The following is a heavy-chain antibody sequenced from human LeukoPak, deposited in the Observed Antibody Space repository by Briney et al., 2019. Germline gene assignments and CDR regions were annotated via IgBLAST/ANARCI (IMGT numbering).Heavy chain of an antibody. D-gene: IGHD2-15*01. CDR1: GFTFDDYG. J-gene: IGHJ4*02. CDR3: ARDLEGYCSGGSCYSFHYFDY. V-gene: IGHV3-20*04. Sequence: GGSRRLSCAASGFTFDDYGMSWVCQAPGKGLEWVSGINWNGGSTGYADSVKGRFTISRDNAKNSLYLQMNSLRAEDTALYYCARDLEGYCSGGSCYSFHYFDYWGQGTLVTVSS. CDR2: INWNGGST.